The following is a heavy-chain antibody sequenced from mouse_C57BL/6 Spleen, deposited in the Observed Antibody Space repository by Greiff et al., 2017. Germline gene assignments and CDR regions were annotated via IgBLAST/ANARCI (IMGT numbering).Heavy chain of an antibody. J-gene: IGHJ3*01. CDR2: IDPENGDT. D-gene: IGHD2-1*01. Sequence: DVKLQESGAELVRPGASVKLSCTASGFNIKDDYMHWVKQRPEQGLEWIGWIDPENGDTEYASKFQGKATITADTSSNTAYLQLSSLTSEDTAVYYCTTGDGNYTPFAYWGQGTLVTVSA. V-gene: IGHV14-4*01. CDR3: TTGDGNYTPFAY. CDR1: GFNIKDDY.